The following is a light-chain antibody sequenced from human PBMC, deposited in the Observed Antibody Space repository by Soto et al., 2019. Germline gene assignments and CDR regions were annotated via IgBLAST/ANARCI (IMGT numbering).Light chain of an antibody. V-gene: IGKV3-15*01. CDR2: GAS. Sequence: IFKTQAPSTPSVSPWEGTTLSFRASQSVSSNLPWYQKTPGQAPRLLIYGASTRATGVPARFSGSGSGTEFTLTLTSLEPEDFAVYSCQQRGNWPPVPFGQGTRLEIK. J-gene: IGKJ5*01. CDR1: QSVSSN. CDR3: QQRGNWPPVP.